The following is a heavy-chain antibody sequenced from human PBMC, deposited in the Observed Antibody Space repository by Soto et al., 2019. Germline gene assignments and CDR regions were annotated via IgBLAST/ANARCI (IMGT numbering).Heavy chain of an antibody. CDR2: IYYSGST. J-gene: IGHJ4*02. CDR1: GGSISSYY. V-gene: IGHV4-59*08. Sequence: SETLSLTCTVSGGSISSYYWSWIRQPPGKGLEWIGYIYYSGSTNYNPSLKSRVTISVDTSKNQFSLKLSSVTAADTAVYYCARQGLTAAGTKFDYWGQGTLVTVSS. D-gene: IGHD6-13*01. CDR3: ARQGLTAAGTKFDY.